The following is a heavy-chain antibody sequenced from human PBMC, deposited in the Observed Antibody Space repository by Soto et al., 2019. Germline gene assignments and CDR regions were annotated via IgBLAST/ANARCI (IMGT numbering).Heavy chain of an antibody. D-gene: IGHD7-27*01. V-gene: IGHV1-8*02. Sequence: ASVKVSCKASGYTFTSYDINWVRQATGQGLEWMGWMNPNRGNTGNAQKFQGRVTMTRNTSIRTAYMELSSLRSEDTAVYYSASKAGESCQVYDAFDNWGQGTMVTVSS. J-gene: IGHJ3*02. CDR1: GYTFTSYD. CDR2: MNPNRGNT. CDR3: ASKAGESCQVYDAFDN.